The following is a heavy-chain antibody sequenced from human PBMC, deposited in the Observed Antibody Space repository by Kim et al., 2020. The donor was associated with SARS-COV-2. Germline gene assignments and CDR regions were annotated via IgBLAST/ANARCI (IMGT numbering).Heavy chain of an antibody. V-gene: IGHV4-59*13. Sequence: SETLSLTCTVSGGSISSYYWSWIRQPPGKGLEWIGYIYYSGSTNYNPSLKSRVTISVDTSKNQFSLKLSSVTAADTAVYYCARDLDYWGQGTLVTVSS. CDR2: IYYSGST. CDR3: ARDLDY. J-gene: IGHJ4*02. CDR1: GGSISSYY.